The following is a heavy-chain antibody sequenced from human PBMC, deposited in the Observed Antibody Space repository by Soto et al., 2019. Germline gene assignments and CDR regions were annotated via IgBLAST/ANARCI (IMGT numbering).Heavy chain of an antibody. Sequence: SVKVSCKASGGTFSSYTISWVRQAPGQGLEWMGRIIPILGIANYAQKFQGRVTITADKSTSTAYMELSSLRSEDTAVYYCARGPFELRYFDWDGPPDYYYGMDVWGQGTTVTVS. J-gene: IGHJ6*02. CDR3: ARGPFELRYFDWDGPPDYYYGMDV. D-gene: IGHD3-9*01. CDR1: GGTFSSYT. V-gene: IGHV1-69*02. CDR2: IIPILGIA.